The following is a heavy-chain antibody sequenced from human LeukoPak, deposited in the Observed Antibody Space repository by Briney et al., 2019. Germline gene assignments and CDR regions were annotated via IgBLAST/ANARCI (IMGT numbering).Heavy chain of an antibody. CDR3: ARRSFGSASPLRMDV. CDR2: IYYSGST. J-gene: IGHJ6*02. D-gene: IGHD3-10*01. CDR1: GGSISSYY. V-gene: IGHV4-59*08. Sequence: SETLSLTCTVSGGSISSYYWTWIRQPPGKGLEWIGYIYYSGSTSYNPFLKSRLTISVDRSKNQFSLKLSSVTAADTAVYYCARRSFGSASPLRMDVWGQGTTVTVSS.